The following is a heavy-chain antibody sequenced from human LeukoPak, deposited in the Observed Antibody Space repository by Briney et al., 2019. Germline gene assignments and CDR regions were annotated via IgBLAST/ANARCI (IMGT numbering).Heavy chain of an antibody. J-gene: IGHJ4*02. CDR1: GFPFSDYY. D-gene: IGHD3-16*01. V-gene: IGHV3-11*04. CDR2: ISSSATTI. Sequence: GGSLRLSCAASGFPFSDYYMTWIRQAPGMGLEWISYISSSATTIYYADSVKGRFTISRDNAKNSLYLQMNSLRAEDTAVYYCATQGGEVDYWGQGTLVTVSS. CDR3: ATQGGEVDY.